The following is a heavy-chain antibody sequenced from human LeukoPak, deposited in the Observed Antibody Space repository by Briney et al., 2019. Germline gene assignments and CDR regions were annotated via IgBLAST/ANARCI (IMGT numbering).Heavy chain of an antibody. CDR3: ARFKFVPGDYYFDS. V-gene: IGHV4-59*01. D-gene: IGHD6-6*01. CDR2: IYYNGAT. Sequence: PSETLSLTCSVSGASISTYYWSWIRQPPGKGLEWIGYIYYNGATNYNPSLKSRVSVSIDTAKNKFSLKMRSMTAADSGVYYCARFKFVPGDYYFDSWGQGTLITVSS. CDR1: GASISTYY. J-gene: IGHJ4*02.